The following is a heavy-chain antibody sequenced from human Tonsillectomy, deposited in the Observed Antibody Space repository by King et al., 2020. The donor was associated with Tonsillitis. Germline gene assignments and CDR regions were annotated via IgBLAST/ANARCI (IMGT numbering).Heavy chain of an antibody. D-gene: IGHD3-22*01. J-gene: IGHJ4*02. CDR2: MNPNSGNT. CDR1: GHTFTSYD. CDR3: ARVADSSGYYYFDY. Sequence: QVQLVESGAEVKKPGASVKVSCKASGHTFTSYDINWVRQATGQGREWMGWMNPNSGNTGYAQKFQGRVTMTRNTSISTAYMELSSLRSEDTAVYYCARVADSSGYYYFDYWGQGTLVTVSS. V-gene: IGHV1-8*01.